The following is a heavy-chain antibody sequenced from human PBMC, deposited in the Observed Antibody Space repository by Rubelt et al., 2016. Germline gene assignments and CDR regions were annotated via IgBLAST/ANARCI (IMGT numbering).Heavy chain of an antibody. J-gene: IGHJ4*02. CDR2: IKHDGGEK. V-gene: IGHV3-7*02. D-gene: IGHD3-3*01. Sequence: EVHLVESGGGLVQPGGSLRLSCVASGLSFSNYWMSWVRQAPGKGLEWVANIKHDGGEKYYVDSVRGRFTISRDNAKNSLYLQMNRLRAEDPAVDPCVTFSGESSAYYMMWDCWGQGTLVTVSS. CDR1: GLSFSNYW. CDR3: VTFSGESSAYYMMWDC.